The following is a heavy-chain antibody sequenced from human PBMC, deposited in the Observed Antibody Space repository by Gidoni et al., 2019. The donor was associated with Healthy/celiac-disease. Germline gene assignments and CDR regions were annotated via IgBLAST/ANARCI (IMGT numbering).Heavy chain of an antibody. V-gene: IGHV3-23*01. CDR2: ISGSGGSP. Sequence: EVQLLESGGGLVQPGGSLRLSCAASGFTFSSYAMSWVRQAPGKGLEWVSAISGSGGSPYYADSVKGRFTISRDNSKNTLYLQMNSLRAEDTAVYYCAKDARMDYYDSSGYSYWGQGTLVTVSS. D-gene: IGHD3-22*01. CDR3: AKDARMDYYDSSGYSY. J-gene: IGHJ4*02. CDR1: GFTFSSYA.